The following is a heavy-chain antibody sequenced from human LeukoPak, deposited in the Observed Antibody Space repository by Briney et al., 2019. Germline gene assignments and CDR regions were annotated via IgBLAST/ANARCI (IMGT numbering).Heavy chain of an antibody. Sequence: PGRSLRLSCAASGFTFSSYGMHWVRQAPGKGLEWVAVIWYDGSNKYYADSVKGRFTISRDNSKNTLYLQMNSLRAEDTAVYYCARERDSSGYYYFDYWGQGTLVTVSS. V-gene: IGHV3-33*01. D-gene: IGHD3-22*01. CDR1: GFTFSSYG. CDR3: ARERDSSGYYYFDY. CDR2: IWYDGSNK. J-gene: IGHJ4*02.